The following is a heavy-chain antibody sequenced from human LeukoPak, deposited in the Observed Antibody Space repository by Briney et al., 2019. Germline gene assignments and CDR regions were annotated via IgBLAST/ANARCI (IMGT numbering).Heavy chain of an antibody. V-gene: IGHV4-59*01. J-gene: IGHJ4*02. CDR2: IYYSGGT. CDR1: GGSISSYY. CDR3: ARVRLQPRPAFDY. Sequence: KPSETLSLTCTVSGGSISSYYWSWIRQPPGKGLEWIGYIYYSGGTDYNPSLKSRVTISVDTSKNQFSLKLSSVTAADTAVYYCARVRLQPRPAFDYWGQGTLVTVSS. D-gene: IGHD4-4*01.